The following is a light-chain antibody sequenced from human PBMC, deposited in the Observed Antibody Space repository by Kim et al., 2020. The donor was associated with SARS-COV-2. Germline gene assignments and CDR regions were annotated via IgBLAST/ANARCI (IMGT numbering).Light chain of an antibody. CDR2: WAS. V-gene: IGKV4-1*01. CDR3: QQYYSTLIT. Sequence: ATINCKSSQCVLYSSNNKYYLALYQQKPGQPPKLLIYWASTRESGVPDRFSGRGSGTDFTLTISSLQAEDVAVYYCQQYYSTLITFGQGTRLEIK. CDR1: QCVLYSSNNKYY. J-gene: IGKJ5*01.